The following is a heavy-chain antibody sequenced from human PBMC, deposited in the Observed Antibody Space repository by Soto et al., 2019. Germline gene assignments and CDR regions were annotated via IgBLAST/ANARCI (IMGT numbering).Heavy chain of an antibody. D-gene: IGHD3-9*01. CDR3: ARASYDILTHYCYGTDV. J-gene: IGHJ6*02. CDR1: GYTFTSYA. CDR2: INAGNGNT. V-gene: IGHV1-3*01. Sequence: SVKVSCKASGYTFTSYAMHWVRQAPGQRLEWMGWINAGNGNTKYSQKFQGRVTITRDTSASTAYMELSSLRSEDTAVYYCARASYDILTHYCYGTDVWGQGTTVTVYS.